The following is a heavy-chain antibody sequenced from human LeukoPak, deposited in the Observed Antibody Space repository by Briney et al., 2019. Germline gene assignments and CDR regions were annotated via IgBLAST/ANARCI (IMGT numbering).Heavy chain of an antibody. Sequence: GESLKISCKGSGYSFTTYRITWVRQMPGKGLEWMGRIDPSDSYTNYSPSFQGHVTLSADKSISTAYLQWSSLRASDTAMYYCAISKNTATPGDYWGQGTLVTVS. V-gene: IGHV5-10-1*01. CDR2: IDPSDSYT. J-gene: IGHJ4*02. CDR3: AISKNTATPGDY. CDR1: GYSFTTYR. D-gene: IGHD5-18*01.